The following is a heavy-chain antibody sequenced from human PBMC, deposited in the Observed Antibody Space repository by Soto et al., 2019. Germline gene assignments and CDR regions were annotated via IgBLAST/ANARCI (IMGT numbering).Heavy chain of an antibody. V-gene: IGHV4-34*01. CDR1: GGSFSGYY. J-gene: IGHJ5*02. CDR2: INHSGST. Sequence: PSETLSLTCAVYGGSFSGYYWSWIRQPPGKGLEWIGEINHSGSTNYNPSLKSRVTMSVDKSNNQFSLKLSSVTAADTAVYYCARVPGPWGQGTLVTVSS. CDR3: ARVPGP.